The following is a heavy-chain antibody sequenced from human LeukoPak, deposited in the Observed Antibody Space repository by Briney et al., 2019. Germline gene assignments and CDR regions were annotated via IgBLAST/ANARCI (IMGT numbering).Heavy chain of an antibody. V-gene: IGHV4-39*07. Sequence: SETLSLTCTVSGGSISSSSYYWGWIRQPPGKGLEWIGSIYYSGSTYYNPSLKSRVTISVDTSKNQFSLKLSSVTAADTAVYYCARGKKGSSWYFPRYYFDYWGQGTLVTVSS. CDR3: ARGKKGSSWYFPRYYFDY. J-gene: IGHJ4*02. D-gene: IGHD6-13*01. CDR1: GGSISSSSYY. CDR2: IYYSGST.